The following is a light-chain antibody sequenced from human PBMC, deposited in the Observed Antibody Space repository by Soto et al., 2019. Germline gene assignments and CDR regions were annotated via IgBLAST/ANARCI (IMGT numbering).Light chain of an antibody. CDR2: GAS. V-gene: IGKV1-16*01. J-gene: IGKJ1*01. CDR1: QTISNY. Sequence: DIEMAQSPSSLSASGGDIFTITCRASQTISNYLNWYQQKSGKAPKVLIYGASRLQSGVPSRFSGSGSGTEFTLTISSLQPDDFATYYCQQYKIYSQTFGQGTKVDI. CDR3: QQYKIYSQT.